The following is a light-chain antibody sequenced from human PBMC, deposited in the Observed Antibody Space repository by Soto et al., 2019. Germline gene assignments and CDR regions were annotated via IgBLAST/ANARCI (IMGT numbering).Light chain of an antibody. Sequence: DIQMTQSPSTLSASVGDRVTITCRASQRISSWLAWYQQKPGKAPKLLTYDDSSLESGVPLRFSGSGSGTEFTLTISSLQPDDFATYYCQQYNSYWTFGQGTKVDIK. J-gene: IGKJ1*01. CDR2: DDS. CDR3: QQYNSYWT. CDR1: QRISSW. V-gene: IGKV1-5*01.